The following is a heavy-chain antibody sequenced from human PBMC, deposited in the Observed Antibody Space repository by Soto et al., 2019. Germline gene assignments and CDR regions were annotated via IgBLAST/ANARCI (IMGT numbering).Heavy chain of an antibody. V-gene: IGHV3-23*01. D-gene: IGHD2-2*02. CDR1: GFTFSSYA. CDR3: AKSRYCSSTSCYTEYLDY. Sequence: VQLLESGGGLVQPGGSLRLSCAASGFTFSSYAMSWVRQAPGKGLEWVSAISGSGGSTYYADSVKGRFTISRDNSKNTLYLQMNSLRAEDTAVYYCAKSRYCSSTSCYTEYLDYWGQGTLVTVSS. J-gene: IGHJ4*02. CDR2: ISGSGGST.